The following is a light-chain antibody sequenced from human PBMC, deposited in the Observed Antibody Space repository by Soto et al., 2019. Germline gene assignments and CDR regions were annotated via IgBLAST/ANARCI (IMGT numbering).Light chain of an antibody. J-gene: IGKJ4*01. V-gene: IGKV1-9*01. Sequence: DIQLTQSPSFLSASVGERITLTCRSSQDITNYLAWYLQKPGKAPKLLIYGASTLQSGVPSRFSGSGSGTEFTLTVSSLQPEDFATYYCQQLNAYPHSFGGGTKVDIK. CDR3: QQLNAYPHS. CDR2: GAS. CDR1: QDITNY.